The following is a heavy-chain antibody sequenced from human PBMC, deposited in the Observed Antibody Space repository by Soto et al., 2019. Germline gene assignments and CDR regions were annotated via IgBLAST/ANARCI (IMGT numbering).Heavy chain of an antibody. Sequence: QERLVQSGAQVRKPGSSVKVSCKVTGGTSTRYAINWVRQAPGQGLEWMGGIVPMFGTSKYAQKFQGRVTITADTSTNIAYMELRSLRSEDTAVYYCNRGSEYDFWSGYLWGQGTLVSVSS. CDR3: NRGSEYDFWSGYL. V-gene: IGHV1-69*06. CDR2: IVPMFGTS. J-gene: IGHJ4*02. D-gene: IGHD3-3*01. CDR1: GGTSTRYA.